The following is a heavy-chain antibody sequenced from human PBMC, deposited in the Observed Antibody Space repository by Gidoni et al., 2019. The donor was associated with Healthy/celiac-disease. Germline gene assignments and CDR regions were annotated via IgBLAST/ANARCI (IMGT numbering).Heavy chain of an antibody. CDR2: IYSSGST. J-gene: IGHJ4*02. CDR1: GGSISSSSYY. Sequence: QLQLQESGPGLVQPSETLSLTCTVSGGSISSSSYYWGWIRQPPGKGLEGIGSIYSSGSTYDNPSLKSRVTISVDTSKNQFSLKLSSVTAADTAVYYCAGFEYSSSSGFDYWGQGTLVTVSS. D-gene: IGHD6-6*01. V-gene: IGHV4-39*01. CDR3: AGFEYSSSSGFDY.